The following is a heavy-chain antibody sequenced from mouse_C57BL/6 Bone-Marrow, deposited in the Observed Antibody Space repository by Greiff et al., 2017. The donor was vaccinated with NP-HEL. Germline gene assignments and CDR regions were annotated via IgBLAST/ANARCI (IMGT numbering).Heavy chain of an antibody. Sequence: EVQLVESGGGLVQPKGSLKLSCAASGFSFNTYAMNWVRQAPGKGLEWVARIRSKSNNYATYYADSVKDRFTISRDDSESMLYLQMNNLKTEDTAMYYCVRQGYYGLFDYWGQGTTLTVSS. CDR2: IRSKSNNYAT. D-gene: IGHD1-1*01. CDR3: VRQGYYGLFDY. V-gene: IGHV10-1*01. CDR1: GFSFNTYA. J-gene: IGHJ2*01.